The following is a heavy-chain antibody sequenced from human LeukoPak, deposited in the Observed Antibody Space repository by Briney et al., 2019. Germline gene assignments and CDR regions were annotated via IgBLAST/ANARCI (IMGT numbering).Heavy chain of an antibody. J-gene: IGHJ4*02. CDR2: ISDGGST. V-gene: IGHV4-59*08. CDR3: ASLGGTYDY. CDR1: GGSISSYY. Sequence: SETLSLTCSVSGGSISSYYWSWVRQPPGKGLEWIGYISDGGSTNYNPSLKSRVTISRDTSKNQVSLKMRFVTAADTAVYFCASLGGTYDYWGQGTLVTVSS. D-gene: IGHD1-26*01.